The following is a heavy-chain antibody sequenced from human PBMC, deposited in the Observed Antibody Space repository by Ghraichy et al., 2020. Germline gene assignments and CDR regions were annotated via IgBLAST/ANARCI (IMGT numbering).Heavy chain of an antibody. CDR3: AHWAGYYYYGMDV. CDR2: FYSSGST. Sequence: SQTLSLTCTVSGGSISGSSYYWGWIRPPPGKGLEWIGSFYSSGSTYYNPSLKSRVTISVDTSKNQFSLRLGSVTAADTAVYYCAHWAGYYYYGMDVWGQGSTVTGSS. CDR1: GGSISGSSYY. D-gene: IGHD6-19*01. V-gene: IGHV4-39*01. J-gene: IGHJ6*01.